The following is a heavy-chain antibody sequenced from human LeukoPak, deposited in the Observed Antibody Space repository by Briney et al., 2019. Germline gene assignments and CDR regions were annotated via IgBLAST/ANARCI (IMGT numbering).Heavy chain of an antibody. V-gene: IGHV1-69*05. J-gene: IGHJ3*02. Sequence: ASVKVSCKASGGTFSSYAISWVRQAPGQGLEWMGRIIPIFGTANYAQKFQGRVTITTDESMSTAYMELSSLRSEDTAVYYCAVRTGSAHDAFDIWGQGTMVTVSS. CDR2: IIPIFGTA. CDR3: AVRTGSAHDAFDI. D-gene: IGHD1-14*01. CDR1: GGTFSSYA.